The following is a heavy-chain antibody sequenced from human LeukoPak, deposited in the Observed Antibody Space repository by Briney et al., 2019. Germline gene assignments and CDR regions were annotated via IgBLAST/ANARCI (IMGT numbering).Heavy chain of an antibody. CDR3: AKDLGIAAAGYYYYGMDV. CDR1: GFTFSSYA. CDR2: ISGSGGST. D-gene: IGHD6-13*01. J-gene: IGHJ6*02. V-gene: IGHV3-23*01. Sequence: GGSLRLSCAASGFTFSSYAMSWVRRAPGKGLEWVSAISGSGGSTYYADSVKGRFTISRDNSKNTPYLQMNSLRAEDTAVYYCAKDLGIAAAGYYYYGMDVWGQGTTVTVSS.